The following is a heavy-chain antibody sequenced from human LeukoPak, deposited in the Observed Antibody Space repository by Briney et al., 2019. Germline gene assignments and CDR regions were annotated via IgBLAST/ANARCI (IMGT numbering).Heavy chain of an antibody. D-gene: IGHD6-13*01. CDR2: IYYSGST. V-gene: IGHV4-39*07. CDR3: ARVSRQQLAFDY. CDR1: GGSISSSSYY. Sequence: PSETLSLTCTVSGGSISSSSYYWGWLRQPPGKGLEWIGSIYYSGSTYYNPSLKSRVTISVDTSKNQFSLKLSSVTAADTAVYYCARVSRQQLAFDYWGQGTLVTVSS. J-gene: IGHJ4*02.